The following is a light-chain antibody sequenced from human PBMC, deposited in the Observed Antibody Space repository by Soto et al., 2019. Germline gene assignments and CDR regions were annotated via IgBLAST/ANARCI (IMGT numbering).Light chain of an antibody. V-gene: IGKV3-15*01. J-gene: IGKJ2*01. Sequence: EIVVTQSPGTLSVSPGEGATLSCRARQSVNNNLAWYQQRPGQAPRLLNHGASTRATGIPARLSGSGYGREFTLTFSRLQSEDLAGYDCQQYNDWPYTFGQGKKLEI. CDR1: QSVNNN. CDR3: QQYNDWPYT. CDR2: GAS.